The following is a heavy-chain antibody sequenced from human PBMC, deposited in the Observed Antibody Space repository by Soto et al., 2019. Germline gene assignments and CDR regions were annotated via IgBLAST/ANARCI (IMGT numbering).Heavy chain of an antibody. V-gene: IGHV4-34*11. D-gene: IGHD6-6*01. CDR2: VYSTGTT. J-gene: IGHJ6*02. CDR1: GGSFSGYY. CDR3: ERVIKLAAPKDGKSASFYAMDV. Sequence: PSDTLSLTRAVYGGSFSGYYCSWIRQPPGKPLEWIGYVYSTGTTNYSPSLKSRVDMSVDTSANQSSLKVRLVTAADAAVYFCERVIKLAAPKDGKSASFYAMDVWGQGTTVTVSS.